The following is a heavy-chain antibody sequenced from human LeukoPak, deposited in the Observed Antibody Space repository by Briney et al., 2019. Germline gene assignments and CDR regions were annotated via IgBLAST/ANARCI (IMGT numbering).Heavy chain of an antibody. Sequence: SETLSLTCTVSGGSISSSSYYWGWIRQPPGKGLEWIGSIYYSGSTYYNPSLKSRVTISVDTSKNQFSLKLSSVTAADTAVYYCARQGGGYYGSGSPLDYWGQGTLVTVSS. CDR3: ARQGGGYYGSGSPLDY. D-gene: IGHD3-10*01. J-gene: IGHJ4*02. CDR2: IYYSGST. CDR1: GGSISSSSYY. V-gene: IGHV4-39*01.